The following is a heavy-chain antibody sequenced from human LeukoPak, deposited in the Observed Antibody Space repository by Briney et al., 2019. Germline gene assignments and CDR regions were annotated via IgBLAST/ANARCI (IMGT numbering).Heavy chain of an antibody. CDR1: GGSVSRDSYY. V-gene: IGHV4-61*01. Sequence: SETLSLTCTVSGGSVSRDSYYWSWIRQPPGKGLEWIGYVYYTGSTNYNPSLKSRVTISLDTSKNQFSLKLSSVTAADTAVYYCARVGRVLRYSSSWADAFDIWGQGTMVTVSS. CDR3: ARVGRVLRYSSSWADAFDI. CDR2: VYYTGST. D-gene: IGHD6-13*01. J-gene: IGHJ3*02.